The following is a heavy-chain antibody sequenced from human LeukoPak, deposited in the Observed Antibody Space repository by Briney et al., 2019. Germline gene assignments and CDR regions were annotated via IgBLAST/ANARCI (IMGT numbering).Heavy chain of an antibody. CDR1: GGSFSAYQ. Sequence: SETLSLTCAVYGGSFSAYQWTWIRQPPGKGLEWIGEINNSGSTDYNPSLKSRVTISVDTSKNQFSLNLKSVTAADTAVYFCARHAVYAGSGWAFDYWGQGTLVTVFS. V-gene: IGHV4-34*01. CDR3: ARHAVYAGSGWAFDY. CDR2: INNSGST. D-gene: IGHD6-19*01. J-gene: IGHJ4*02.